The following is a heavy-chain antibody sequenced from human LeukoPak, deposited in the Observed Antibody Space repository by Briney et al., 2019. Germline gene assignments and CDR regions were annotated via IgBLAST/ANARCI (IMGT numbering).Heavy chain of an antibody. J-gene: IGHJ3*02. V-gene: IGHV1-69*04. CDR2: VIPILGIA. CDR1: GGTFSSYT. Sequence: SVKVSCKASGGTFSSYTISWVRQAPGQGLEWMGRVIPILGIANYAQKFQGRVTITADKSTSTAYMELSSLRSEDTAVYYCARDPPLAPGAFDIWGQGTMVTVSS. D-gene: IGHD3-3*02. CDR3: ARDPPLAPGAFDI.